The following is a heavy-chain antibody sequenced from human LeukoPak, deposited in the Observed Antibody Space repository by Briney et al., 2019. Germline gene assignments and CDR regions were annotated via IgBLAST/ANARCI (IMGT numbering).Heavy chain of an antibody. Sequence: GASVKVSCKASGYTFTSYAMSWVRQAPGQGLEWMGWINTNTGNPTYAQGFTGRFVFSLDTSVSTAYLQISSLKAEDTAVYYCAREGSSGWSHNHHYYYGMDVWSQGATVTVSS. CDR1: GYTFTSYA. J-gene: IGHJ6*02. V-gene: IGHV7-4-1*02. CDR2: INTNTGNP. CDR3: AREGSSGWSHNHHYYYGMDV. D-gene: IGHD6-19*01.